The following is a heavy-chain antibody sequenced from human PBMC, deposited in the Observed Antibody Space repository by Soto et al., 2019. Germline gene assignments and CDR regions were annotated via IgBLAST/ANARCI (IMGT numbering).Heavy chain of an antibody. CDR2: IYYSGNT. J-gene: IGHJ5*02. V-gene: IGHV4-31*03. CDR1: GDPLNTGGYY. Sequence: PSETLSLTCTVSGDPLNTGGYYWSWIRHLPGKGLEWLGYIYYSGNTYYNPSLKGRVNISGDMSKKQFSLRLSSVTAADTAVYHCARVSSDWFEPWGPGIQVTVSS. CDR3: ARVSSDWFEP. D-gene: IGHD3-10*01.